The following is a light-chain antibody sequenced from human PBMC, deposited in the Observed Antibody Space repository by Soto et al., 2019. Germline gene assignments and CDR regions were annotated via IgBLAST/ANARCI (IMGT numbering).Light chain of an antibody. CDR3: HQYNSYWK. CDR2: DAS. Sequence: GDRVTITCRASQSISSWLAWYQPKPGKAPKLLIYDASSLESGVPSRFSGSGSGTEFTLTISSLQHDDFATYYGHQYNSYWKFGPGTKVDIK. CDR1: QSISSW. J-gene: IGKJ1*01. V-gene: IGKV1-5*01.